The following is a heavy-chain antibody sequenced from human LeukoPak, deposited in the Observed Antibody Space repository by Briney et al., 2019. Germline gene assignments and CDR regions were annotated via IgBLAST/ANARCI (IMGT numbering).Heavy chain of an antibody. CDR1: VGTFSSYA. Sequence: GASVKVSCKSSVGTFSSYAISWVRQPPGQGLEWMGGITPIFGTANYAQKFQGRVNMTSDMSTSTVYMELSSLRSEDRAVYYCARRQGNYYDSSGYRGAFDYWGQGTLVTVSS. J-gene: IGHJ4*02. CDR3: ARRQGNYYDSSGYRGAFDY. V-gene: IGHV1-69*05. D-gene: IGHD3-22*01. CDR2: ITPIFGTA.